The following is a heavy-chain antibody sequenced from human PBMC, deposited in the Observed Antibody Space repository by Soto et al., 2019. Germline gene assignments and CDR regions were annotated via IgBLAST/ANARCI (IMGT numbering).Heavy chain of an antibody. CDR2: ISYDGGNE. CDR3: AKDRYSVTYPTDFDY. V-gene: IGHV3-30*18. J-gene: IGHJ4*02. D-gene: IGHD1-26*01. Sequence: QVQLVQSGGGVVQPGGSLRLSCAGSGITFSSYGIHWVRQAPGKGLEWVALISYDGGNEKYTESVKDRFTISRDDSHSVASLQMRSLRTDDTAMYYWAKDRYSVTYPTDFDYWGQGSLFTFSS. CDR1: GITFSSYG.